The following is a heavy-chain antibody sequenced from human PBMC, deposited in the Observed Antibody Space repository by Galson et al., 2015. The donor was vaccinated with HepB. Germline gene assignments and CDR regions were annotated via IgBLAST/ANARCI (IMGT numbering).Heavy chain of an antibody. D-gene: IGHD6-13*01. Sequence: SVKVSCKASGYTFTGYYMHWVRQAPGQGLEWMGWIDPNSGGTNYAQKFQGRVTMTRDTSISTAYMELSRLRSDDTAVYYCARGLYSSSWYGLDYWGQGTLVTASS. CDR1: GYTFTGYY. J-gene: IGHJ4*02. V-gene: IGHV1-2*02. CDR2: IDPNSGGT. CDR3: ARGLYSSSWYGLDY.